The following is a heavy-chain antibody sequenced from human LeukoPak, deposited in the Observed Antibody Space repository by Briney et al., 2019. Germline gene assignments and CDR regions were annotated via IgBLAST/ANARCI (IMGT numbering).Heavy chain of an antibody. V-gene: IGHV4-59*01. CDR1: GGSISSYY. CDR3: ARDPEGYWFDP. J-gene: IGHJ5*02. CDR2: IYYSGST. Sequence: PSETPSLTCTVSGGSISSYYWSWIRQPPGKGLEWTGYIYYSGSTNYNPSPKSRVTISVDTSKNQFSLKLSSVTAADTAVYYCARDPEGYWFDPWGQGTLVTVSS.